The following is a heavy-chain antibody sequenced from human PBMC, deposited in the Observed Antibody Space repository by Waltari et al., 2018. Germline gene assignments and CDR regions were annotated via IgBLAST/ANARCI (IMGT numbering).Heavy chain of an antibody. Sequence: QVQLQQWGAGLLKPSETLSLTCAVYGGSFSGYYWSWIRQPPGKGLGWIGEINHSGSTNYNPSLQSRVTISVDTSKNQLSLKRSSVTAAATAWDYCARGRLYYYGSGSYYIGGYFDYWGQGTLVTVSS. CDR1: GGSFSGYY. V-gene: IGHV4-34*01. J-gene: IGHJ4*02. D-gene: IGHD3-10*01. CDR2: INHSGST. CDR3: ARGRLYYYGSGSYYIGGYFDY.